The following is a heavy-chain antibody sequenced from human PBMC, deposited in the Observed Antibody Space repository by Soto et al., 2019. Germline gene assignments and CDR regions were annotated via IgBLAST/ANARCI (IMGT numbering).Heavy chain of an antibody. V-gene: IGHV4-34*01. CDR1: GGSFSDYY. Sequence: QVQLQQWGAGLLKPSETLSLTCAVSGGSFSDYYWNWIRQPPGKGLEWIGEINHSGSTNYNPSLKSRVTISLDTSEKQFSLKLSSVTAADTAVYYCARGRRGYCNSFSYYANYFDYWGQGTLVTVSS. D-gene: IGHD2-2*01. J-gene: IGHJ4*02. CDR2: INHSGST. CDR3: ARGRRGYCNSFSYYANYFDY.